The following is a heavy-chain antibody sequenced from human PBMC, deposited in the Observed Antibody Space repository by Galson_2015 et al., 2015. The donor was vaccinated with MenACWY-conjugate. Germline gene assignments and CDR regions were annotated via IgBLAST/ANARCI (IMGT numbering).Heavy chain of an antibody. CDR3: ARDTAGPRYYYGMDV. Sequence: SLRLSCAASGFTFSSYGMHWVRQAPGKGLEWVAVIWYDGSNKYYADSVKGRFTISRDNSKNTLYLQMNSLRAEDTAVYYCARDTAGPRYYYGMDVWGQGTTVTVSS. CDR1: GFTFSSYG. CDR2: IWYDGSNK. V-gene: IGHV3-33*01. D-gene: IGHD3-10*01. J-gene: IGHJ6*02.